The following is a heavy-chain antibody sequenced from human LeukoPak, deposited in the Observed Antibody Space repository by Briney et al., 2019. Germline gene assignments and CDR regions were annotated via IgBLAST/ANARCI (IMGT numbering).Heavy chain of an antibody. Sequence: SVKVSCKASGGTFSSYAISWVRQAPGQGLEWMGGIIPIFGTANYAQKFQGRVTITADESTSTAYMELSSLRSEDTAVYYCARGGSSGYFEFDYWGQGTLDTVSS. CDR2: IIPIFGTA. D-gene: IGHD3-22*01. CDR1: GGTFSSYA. V-gene: IGHV1-69*13. CDR3: ARGGSSGYFEFDY. J-gene: IGHJ4*02.